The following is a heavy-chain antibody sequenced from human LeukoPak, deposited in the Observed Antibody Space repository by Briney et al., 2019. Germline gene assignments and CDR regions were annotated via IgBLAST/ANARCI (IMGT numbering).Heavy chain of an antibody. CDR2: INPNSGGT. J-gene: IGHJ6*03. CDR3: ARSGYSSFYYYYMDV. V-gene: IGHV1-2*02. D-gene: IGHD5-18*01. Sequence: GASVKVSCKASGYTFTGYYMHWVRQAPGQGLEWMGWINPNSGGTNYAQKFQGRVTMTRNTSISTAYMELSSLRSEDTAVYYCARSGYSSFYYYYMDVWGKGTTVTISS. CDR1: GYTFTGYY.